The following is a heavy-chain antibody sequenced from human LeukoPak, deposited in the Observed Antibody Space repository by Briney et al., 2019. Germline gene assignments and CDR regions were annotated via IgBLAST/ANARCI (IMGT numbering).Heavy chain of an antibody. V-gene: IGHV3-11*06. CDR1: GFSFSDYY. CDR2: ISSSSSYT. Sequence: KPGGSLRLSWAAAGFSFSDYYMSWISQAPGKGLEWVSYISSSSSYTNYADAVKGRFTTSRDNAKNSLYLQMNSLRAEDTAVYYCATHFWSGYSPFDYWGQGTLVTVSS. J-gene: IGHJ4*02. D-gene: IGHD3-3*02. CDR3: ATHFWSGYSPFDY.